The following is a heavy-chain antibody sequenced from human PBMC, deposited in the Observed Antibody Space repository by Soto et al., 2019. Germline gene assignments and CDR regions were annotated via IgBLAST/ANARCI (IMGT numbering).Heavy chain of an antibody. J-gene: IGHJ4*02. CDR1: GGSISSGGYS. CDR3: ARSGYSSSSDY. V-gene: IGHV4-30-2*01. D-gene: IGHD6-13*01. Sequence: PSETLSLTCAVSGGSISSGGYSWSWIRQPPGKGLEWIGYIYHSGSTYYNPSLKSRVTISVDRSKNQFSLKLSSVTAADTAVYYCARSGYSSSSDYRGQGTLVTVSS. CDR2: IYHSGST.